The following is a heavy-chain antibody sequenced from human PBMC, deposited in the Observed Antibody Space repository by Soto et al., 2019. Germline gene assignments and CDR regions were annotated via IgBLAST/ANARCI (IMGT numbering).Heavy chain of an antibody. CDR2: IWYDGSNK. Sequence: QVQLVESGGGVVQPGRSLRLSCAASGFTFSSYGMHWVRQAPGKGLGWVAVIWYDGSNKYYADSVKGRFTISRDTSKNTVYLQLNSLRAEDTAVYYCARERLHGGSIDYWGQGTLVTVSS. D-gene: IGHD2-15*01. CDR1: GFTFSSYG. CDR3: ARERLHGGSIDY. V-gene: IGHV3-33*01. J-gene: IGHJ4*02.